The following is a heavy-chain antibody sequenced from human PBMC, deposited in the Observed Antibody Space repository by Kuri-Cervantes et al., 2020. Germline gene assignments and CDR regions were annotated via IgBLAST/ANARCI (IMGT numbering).Heavy chain of an antibody. CDR2: IYPGESDT. Sequence: GGSLRLSCKGSGYSFSSYWIGWVRQMPGKGLEWTGIIYPGESDTRYSPSFQGQVTISADKSISTAYLQWSSLKASDTAMYYCAAGLYGDYYFDYWGQGTLVTVSS. CDR3: AAGLYGDYYFDY. CDR1: GYSFSSYW. V-gene: IGHV5-51*01. J-gene: IGHJ4*02. D-gene: IGHD4-17*01.